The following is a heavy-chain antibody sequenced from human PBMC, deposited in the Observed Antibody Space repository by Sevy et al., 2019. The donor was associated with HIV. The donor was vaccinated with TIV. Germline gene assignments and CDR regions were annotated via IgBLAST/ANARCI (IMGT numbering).Heavy chain of an antibody. CDR2: TYYRSKWYN. J-gene: IGHJ3*02. CDR3: ARKDDSVGSFDI. V-gene: IGHV6-1*01. D-gene: IGHD3-16*01. Sequence: SQTLSLTCAISGDSVSSNSAVWNWIRQPPSTGLEWLGRTYYRSKWYNDYTVTVKSRITINPDTSKNQFSLQLNSVTPEVMAMYYCARKDDSVGSFDIWGQGTMVTVSS. CDR1: GDSVSSNSAV.